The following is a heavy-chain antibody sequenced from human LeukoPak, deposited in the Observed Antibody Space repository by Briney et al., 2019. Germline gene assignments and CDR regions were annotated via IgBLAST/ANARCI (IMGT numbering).Heavy chain of an antibody. D-gene: IGHD6-13*01. CDR1: EFTFSSYV. CDR3: AKKGIAAADSFDY. CDR2: ISGSGGST. V-gene: IGHV3-23*01. J-gene: IGHJ4*02. Sequence: GGSLRLSCAASEFTFSSYVMSWVRQAPGKGQEWVSGISGSGGSTYYADSVKGRFTISRDNSKNTLYLQMNSLRAEDTAIYYCAKKGIAAADSFDYWGQGTLVTVSS.